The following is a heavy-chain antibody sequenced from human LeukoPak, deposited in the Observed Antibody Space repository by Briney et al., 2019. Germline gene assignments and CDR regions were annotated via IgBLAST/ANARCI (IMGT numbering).Heavy chain of an antibody. J-gene: IGHJ3*01. V-gene: IGHV3-30*18. D-gene: IGHD6-19*01. CDR3: AKDSDIAVAGSDDALDV. Sequence: GGSLRLSCAASGFTFSSFGMHWVRQTPGKGLEWVALISFDGSIEYYVDSVKGRFTISRDNSKNTLFLQMNSLRPEDTAVYYCAKDSDIAVAGSDDALDVWGQGTMVTVSS. CDR1: GFTFSSFG. CDR2: ISFDGSIE.